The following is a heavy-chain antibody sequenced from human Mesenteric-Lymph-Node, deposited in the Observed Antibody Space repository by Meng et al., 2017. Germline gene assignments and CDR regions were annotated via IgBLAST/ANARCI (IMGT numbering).Heavy chain of an antibody. Sequence: GESLNISCAASGFTFSSYVMYWVRQAPGKGREWVSGMSGNGDSIYYADSVRGRFTMSRDNSKKTLYLQMNSVRAEDTAVYYCASSYYDSSGYYYVDYWGQGTLVTVSS. CDR3: ASSYYDSSGYYYVDY. D-gene: IGHD3-22*01. CDR1: GFTFSSYV. CDR2: MSGNGDSI. V-gene: IGHV3-23*01. J-gene: IGHJ4*02.